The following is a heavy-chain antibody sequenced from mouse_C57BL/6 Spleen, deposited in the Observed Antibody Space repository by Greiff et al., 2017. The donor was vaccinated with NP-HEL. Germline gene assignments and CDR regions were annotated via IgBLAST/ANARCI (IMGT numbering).Heavy chain of an antibody. CDR3: ARTLHPTVVSPYWYFDV. CDR1: GYSITSDY. J-gene: IGHJ1*03. Sequence: EVKLMESGPGLAKPSQTLFLTCSVTGYSITSDYWNWIRKFPGNKLEYMGYISYSGSTYYNPSLKSRISITRDTSKNQYYLQLNSVTTEDTATYYCARTLHPTVVSPYWYFDVWGTGTTVTVSS. V-gene: IGHV3-8*01. D-gene: IGHD1-1*01. CDR2: ISYSGST.